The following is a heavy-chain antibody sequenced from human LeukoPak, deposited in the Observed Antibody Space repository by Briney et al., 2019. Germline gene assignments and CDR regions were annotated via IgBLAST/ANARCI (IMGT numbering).Heavy chain of an antibody. CDR2: INNSGST. CDR1: GGSFSGYY. D-gene: IGHD5-24*01. J-gene: IGHJ3*02. Sequence: PSETLSLTCAVYGGSFSGYYWSWIRQPPGKGLEWIGEINNSGSTNYNPSLKCRVTISVYASKNQFSLKLSSVTAADTAVYYCARGSPGGPGWLQLCPRSPNAFDIWGQGTMLTVSS. V-gene: IGHV4-34*01. CDR3: ARGSPGGPGWLQLCPRSPNAFDI.